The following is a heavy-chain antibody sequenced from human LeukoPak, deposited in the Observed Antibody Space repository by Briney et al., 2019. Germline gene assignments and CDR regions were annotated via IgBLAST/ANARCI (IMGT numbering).Heavy chain of an antibody. CDR3: ARDTYDFWSGYGTFTYNWFDP. Sequence: ASVKVSCKASGGTFISYAISWVRQAPGQGLEWMGGIIPIFGTANYAQKFQGRVTITTDESTSTAYMELSSLRSEDTAVYYCARDTYDFWSGYGTFTYNWFDPWGQGTLVTVSS. CDR1: GGTFISYA. CDR2: IIPIFGTA. D-gene: IGHD3-3*01. J-gene: IGHJ5*02. V-gene: IGHV1-69*05.